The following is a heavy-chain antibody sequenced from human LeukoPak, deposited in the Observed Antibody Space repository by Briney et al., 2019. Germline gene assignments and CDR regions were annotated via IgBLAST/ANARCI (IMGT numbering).Heavy chain of an antibody. CDR2: IYHSGST. J-gene: IGHJ5*02. V-gene: IGHV4-39*07. CDR1: GGSISSSSYY. D-gene: IGHD6-6*01. CDR3: ATEGIAARSWFDP. Sequence: SETLSLTCTVSGGSISSSSYYWGWIRQPPGKGLEWIGSIYHSGSTYYNPSLKSRVTISVDTSKNQFSLKLSSVTAADTAVYYCATEGIAARSWFDPWGQGTLVTVSS.